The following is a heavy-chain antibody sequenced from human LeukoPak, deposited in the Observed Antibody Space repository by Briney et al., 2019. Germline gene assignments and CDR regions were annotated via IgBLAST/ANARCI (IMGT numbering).Heavy chain of an antibody. J-gene: IGHJ5*02. D-gene: IGHD3-10*01. V-gene: IGHV3-11*01. CDR1: GFTFSDYY. CDR3: ARWGDYYGSGSYYNGSQNWFDP. CDR2: ISSSGSTI. Sequence: GGSLRLSCAASGFTFSDYYMSWIRQAPGKGLEWVSYISSSGSTIYYADSVKGRFTISRDNAKNSLYLQMNSLRAEDTAVYYCARWGDYYGSGSYYNGSQNWFDPWGQGTLVTVSS.